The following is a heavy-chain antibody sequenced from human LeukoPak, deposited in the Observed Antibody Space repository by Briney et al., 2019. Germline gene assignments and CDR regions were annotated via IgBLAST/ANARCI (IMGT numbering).Heavy chain of an antibody. D-gene: IGHD2-8*01. J-gene: IGHJ3*02. CDR2: ISGSGNTR. Sequence: GGSLRLSCAASTLIFSNYAMNWVRQAPGKGPEWVAVISGSGNTRYYEDSVKGRFTISRDNSKDTVFLQMDSLRAEDTGIYFCARGEGRTVYASDALDMWGLGTMVTVSS. V-gene: IGHV3-23*01. CDR1: TLIFSNYA. CDR3: ARGEGRTVYASDALDM.